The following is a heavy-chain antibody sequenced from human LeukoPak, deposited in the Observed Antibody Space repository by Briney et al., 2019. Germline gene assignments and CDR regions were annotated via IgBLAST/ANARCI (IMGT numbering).Heavy chain of an antibody. CDR2: IRYDGSNK. D-gene: IGHD5-18*01. CDR1: GFTFSSYG. V-gene: IGHV3-30*02. CDR3: ARDADTAMVTGRFDK. J-gene: IGHJ4*02. Sequence: PGGSLRLSCAASGFTFSSYGMHWVRQAPGKGLEWVAFIRYDGSNKYYADSVKGRFTISRDNAKKSLYLQMNSLRAEDTAVYYCARDADTAMVTGRFDKWGQGTLVTVSS.